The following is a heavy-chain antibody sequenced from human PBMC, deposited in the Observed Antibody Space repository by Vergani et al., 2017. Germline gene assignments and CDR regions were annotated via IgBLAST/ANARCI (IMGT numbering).Heavy chain of an antibody. CDR3: ATPRGVGYSYGPDQAFDY. D-gene: IGHD5-18*01. J-gene: IGHJ4*02. CDR2: IYPGDSDT. V-gene: IGHV5-51*01. Sequence: EVQLVQSGAEVKKPGESLKISCKGSGYSFTSYWIGWVRQMPGKGLEWMGIIYPGDSDTRYSPSFQGQVTISADKSISTAYLQWSSLKASDTAMYYCATPRGVGYSYGPDQAFDYWGQGTLVTVSS. CDR1: GYSFTSYW.